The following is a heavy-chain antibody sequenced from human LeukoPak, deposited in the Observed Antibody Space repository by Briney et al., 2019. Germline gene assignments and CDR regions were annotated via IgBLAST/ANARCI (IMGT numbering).Heavy chain of an antibody. CDR2: IYYSGST. J-gene: IGHJ5*02. Sequence: SETLSLTCTVSGGSISSGGYYWSWIRQHPGKGLEWIGYIYYSGSTYYNPSLKSRVTLSVDTSKNQFSLKLSSVTAADTAVYYCARDRAVTMVRGVTFWFDPWGQGTLVTVSS. D-gene: IGHD3-10*01. CDR3: ARDRAVTMVRGVTFWFDP. V-gene: IGHV4-31*03. CDR1: GGSISSGGYY.